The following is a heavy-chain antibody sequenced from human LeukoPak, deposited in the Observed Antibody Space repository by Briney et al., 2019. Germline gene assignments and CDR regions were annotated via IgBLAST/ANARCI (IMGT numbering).Heavy chain of an antibody. D-gene: IGHD6-19*01. V-gene: IGHV4-59*01. Sequence: SETLSLTCTVSGGSISSYYWSWIRQPPGKGLEWIGYIYYSGSTNYNPSLKSRVTISVDTSKNQFSLKLSSVTAADTAVYYCARASRLDSSGWYFDYWGQGTLVTVSS. CDR1: GGSISSYY. CDR3: ARASRLDSSGWYFDY. CDR2: IYYSGST. J-gene: IGHJ4*02.